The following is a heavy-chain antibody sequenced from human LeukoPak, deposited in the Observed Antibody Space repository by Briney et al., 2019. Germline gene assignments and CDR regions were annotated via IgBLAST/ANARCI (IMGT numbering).Heavy chain of an antibody. CDR1: GFTFDNHA. V-gene: IGHV3-48*02. CDR3: ARAITNDYGDPVAFDI. J-gene: IGHJ3*02. D-gene: IGHD4-17*01. CDR2: ISSSSSTI. Sequence: GGSLRLSCAASGFTFDNHAMHWVRQAPGKGLEWVSYISSSSSTIYYADSVKGRFTISRDNAKNSLYLQMNSLRDEDTAVYYCARAITNDYGDPVAFDIWGQGTMVTVSS.